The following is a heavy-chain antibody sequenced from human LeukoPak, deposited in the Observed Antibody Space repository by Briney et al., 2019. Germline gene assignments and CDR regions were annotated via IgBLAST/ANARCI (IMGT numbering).Heavy chain of an antibody. V-gene: IGHV4-34*01. J-gene: IGHJ4*02. CDR1: GGSFSGYY. D-gene: IGHD3-22*01. CDR2: INHSGST. CDR3: ARVGIYYYDSSAYSGYFDY. Sequence: SETLSLTCAVYGGSFSGYYWSSIRQPPGKGLEWIGEINHSGSTNYNPSLKSRVTISVDTSKNQFSLKLSSVTAPDTAVYYCARVGIYYYDSSAYSGYFDYWGQGTLVTVSS.